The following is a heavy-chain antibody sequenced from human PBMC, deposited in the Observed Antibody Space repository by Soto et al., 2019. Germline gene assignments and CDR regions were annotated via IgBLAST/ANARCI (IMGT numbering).Heavy chain of an antibody. CDR1: GVTFTTYG. V-gene: IGHV3-30*05. J-gene: IGHJ6*02. CDR2: ISYVGRHT. CDR3: GQDLKWGSSRHAYYYYYEMDV. D-gene: IGHD6-13*01. Sequence: SLSLSCPAYGVTFTTYGIHWVRQAQGRGMEWVAAISYVGRHTYYADFVNGRFTISRDHSKNTPYLQMNSLRAAGTAVYYCGQDLKWGSSRHAYYYYYEMDVWGQGTTVTVSS.